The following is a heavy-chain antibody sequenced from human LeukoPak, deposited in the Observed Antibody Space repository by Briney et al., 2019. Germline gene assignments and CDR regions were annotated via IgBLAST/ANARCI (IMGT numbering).Heavy chain of an antibody. CDR1: GGTFSSYA. CDR2: INPSGGST. J-gene: IGHJ4*02. V-gene: IGHV1-46*01. D-gene: IGHD4/OR15-4a*01. Sequence: ASVKVSCKASGGTFSSYAISWVRQAPGQGLEWMGIINPSGGSTSYAQKFQGRVTMTRDTSTSTVYMELSSLRSEDTAVYYCARGRLYYFDYWGQGTLVTVSS. CDR3: ARGRLYYFDY.